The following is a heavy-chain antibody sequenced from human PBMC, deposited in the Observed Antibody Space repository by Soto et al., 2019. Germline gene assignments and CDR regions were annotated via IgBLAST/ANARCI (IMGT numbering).Heavy chain of an antibody. J-gene: IGHJ5*02. V-gene: IGHV3-11*01. CDR2: ISSSGSST. CDR3: ARAASALTAAWS. CDR1: GFTFGDYY. D-gene: IGHD6-25*01. Sequence: QVQLVESGGGLVKPGGSLRLSCAASGFTFGDYYMSWIRQAPGKGLAWVAYISSSGSSTYYVDSVRGRFTISRDNVKNALYLQTDSLGAEDPAVYYCARAASALTAAWSWGQVTLNTVSS.